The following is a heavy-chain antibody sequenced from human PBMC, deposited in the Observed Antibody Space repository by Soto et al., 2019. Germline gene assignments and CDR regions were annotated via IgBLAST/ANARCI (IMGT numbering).Heavy chain of an antibody. CDR3: ARVEDYFASSGYDQ. J-gene: IGHJ4*02. D-gene: IGHD3-22*01. CDR1: GYTFTNYG. CDR2: ISAYNGDT. V-gene: IGHV1-18*01. Sequence: ASVQVSCQASGYTFTNYGITWVRQAPGQGLEWMGWISAYNGDTHYAQRLQGRVTMTTDTSTSTAYMELRSLRSDDTAVYYCARVEDYFASSGYDQWGQGTLVTVYS.